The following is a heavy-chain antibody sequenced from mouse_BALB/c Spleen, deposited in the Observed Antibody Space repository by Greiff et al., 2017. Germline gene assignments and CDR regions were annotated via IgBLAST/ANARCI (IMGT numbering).Heavy chain of an antibody. V-gene: IGHV3-6*02. Sequence: EVQLQQSGPGLVKPSQSLSLTCSVTGYSITSGYYWNWIRQFPGNKLEWMGYISYDGSNNYNPSLKNRISITRDTSKNQFFLKLNSVTTEDTATYYCATYGSSWGYFDVWGAGTTVTVSS. CDR1: GYSITSGYY. CDR2: ISYDGSN. J-gene: IGHJ1*01. D-gene: IGHD1-1*01. CDR3: ATYGSSWGYFDV.